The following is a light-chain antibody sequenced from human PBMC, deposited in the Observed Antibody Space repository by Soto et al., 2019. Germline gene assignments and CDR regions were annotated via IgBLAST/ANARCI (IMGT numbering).Light chain of an antibody. V-gene: IGLV6-57*04. Sequence: NFMLTQPPSVSESPGKTVTISCTRSSGSIASNYVSWYQQRPGSAPTPVIFESNQRTSGVPDRFSGSIDSSSNSASLTIPGRKAEDGADYYCQFYARPNLVVFGGGTKLTVL. CDR3: QFYARPNLVV. CDR2: ESN. J-gene: IGLJ2*01. CDR1: SGSIASNY.